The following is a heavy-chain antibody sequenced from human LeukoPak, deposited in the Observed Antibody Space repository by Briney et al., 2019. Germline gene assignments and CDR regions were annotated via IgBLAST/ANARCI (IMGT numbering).Heavy chain of an antibody. Sequence: SETLSLTCTISGGSSIDSHYWSWIRQPPGKGLEWIGYIYYSGSTNYKPSLKSRVTISVDTSKNQFSLRLSSVTAADTAVYYCARAPGYSGYDAAFDYWGQGTLVTVSS. CDR3: ARAPGYSGYDAAFDY. J-gene: IGHJ4*02. CDR1: GGSSIDSHY. CDR2: IYYSGST. D-gene: IGHD5-12*01. V-gene: IGHV4-59*11.